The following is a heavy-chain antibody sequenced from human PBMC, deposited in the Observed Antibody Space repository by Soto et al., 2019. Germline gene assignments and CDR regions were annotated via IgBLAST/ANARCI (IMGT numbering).Heavy chain of an antibody. J-gene: IGHJ3*02. V-gene: IGHV4-59*01. Sequence: ETLSLTCTVSGGSISSYYWSWIRQPPGKGLEWIGYIYYSGSTNYNPSLKSRVTISVDTSKNQFSLKLSSVTAADTAVYYCARVLSLRFLEWLLFDAFDIWGQGTMVTVSS. CDR3: ARVLSLRFLEWLLFDAFDI. CDR2: IYYSGST. CDR1: GGSISSYY. D-gene: IGHD3-3*01.